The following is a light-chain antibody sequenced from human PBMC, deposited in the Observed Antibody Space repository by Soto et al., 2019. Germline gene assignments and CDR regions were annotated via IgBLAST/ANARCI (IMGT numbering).Light chain of an antibody. CDR2: GNN. V-gene: IGLV1-40*01. CDR1: SSDIVAGYD. Sequence: QSVLTQPPSVSGAPGQRVTISCTGSSSDIVAGYDVHWYQQLPGTAPKLLIYGNNNRPSGVPDRFSGSKSGTSASLAITVLQAEDEADYYCQSYDSSLSGYVFGTGTKLTVL. J-gene: IGLJ1*01. CDR3: QSYDSSLSGYV.